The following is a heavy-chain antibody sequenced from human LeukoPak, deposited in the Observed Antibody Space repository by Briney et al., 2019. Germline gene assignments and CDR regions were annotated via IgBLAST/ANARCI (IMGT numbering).Heavy chain of an antibody. Sequence: GGSLRLSCAVSGFTVSSNRMSWVRQAPGKGLEWVSVIYSAGSTYYADSVKGRFTISRDNSKNTLYLQMNSLRAEDTAVYYCARDLGRGPDFWGQGTLVTVSS. CDR2: IYSAGST. D-gene: IGHD3/OR15-3a*01. V-gene: IGHV3-53*01. CDR3: ARDLGRGPDF. J-gene: IGHJ4*02. CDR1: GFTVSSNR.